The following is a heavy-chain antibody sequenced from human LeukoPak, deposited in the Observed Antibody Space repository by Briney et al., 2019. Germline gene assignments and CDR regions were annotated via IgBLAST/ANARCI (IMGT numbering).Heavy chain of an antibody. CDR3: ARNSGYGLGTSYYFDY. CDR2: IYYSGST. CDR1: GGSISSYY. Sequence: SETLSLTCTVSGGSISSYYWSWIRQPPGKGLEWIGYIYYSGSTNYNPSLKSRVTISVDTSKNQFSLKLSSVTAADTAVYYCARNSGYGLGTSYYFDYWGQGTLVTVSS. D-gene: IGHD5-12*01. V-gene: IGHV4-59*08. J-gene: IGHJ4*02.